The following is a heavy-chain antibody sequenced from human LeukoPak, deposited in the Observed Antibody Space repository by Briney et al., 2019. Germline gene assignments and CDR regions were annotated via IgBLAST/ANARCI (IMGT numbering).Heavy chain of an antibody. CDR2: ISSSSSTI. D-gene: IGHD3-3*01. CDR1: GFTFSSYS. J-gene: IGHJ4*02. V-gene: IGHV3-48*04. CDR3: ARDLDDFWSGPTPYYFDY. Sequence: GGSLRLSCAASGFTFSSYSMNWVRQAPGKGLEWVSYISSSSSTIYYADSVKGRFTISRDNAKNSLYLQMNSLRAEDTAVYYCARDLDDFWSGPTPYYFDYWGQGTLVTVSS.